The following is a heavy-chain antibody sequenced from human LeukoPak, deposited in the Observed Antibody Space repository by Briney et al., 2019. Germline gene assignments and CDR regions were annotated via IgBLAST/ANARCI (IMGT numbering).Heavy chain of an antibody. CDR3: AKDPVPNSSGYRNWFDP. Sequence: PGGSLRLSCAASGFTFSSYAMSWVRQAPGKGLEWVSANSGSGGSTYYADSVKGRFTISRDNSKNTLYLQMNSLRAEDTAVYYCAKDPVPNSSGYRNWFDPWGQGTLVTVSS. V-gene: IGHV3-23*01. CDR2: NSGSGGST. J-gene: IGHJ5*02. D-gene: IGHD3-22*01. CDR1: GFTFSSYA.